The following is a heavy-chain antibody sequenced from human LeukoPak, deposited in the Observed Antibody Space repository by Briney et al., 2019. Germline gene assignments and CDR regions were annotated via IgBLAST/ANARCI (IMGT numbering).Heavy chain of an antibody. D-gene: IGHD3-10*01. CDR1: GFTFRNYV. J-gene: IGHJ4*02. V-gene: IGHV3-30-3*01. CDR2: TSSDLNVK. Sequence: GGSLGLSCAASGFTFRNYVIHWVRQAPGKGLEWVAVTSSDLNVKLYADSVKGRFTISRDNSRSTLYLQMNSLRPEDTAIYYCAREGYYGSGSPPSLYFDYWGQGTLITVSS. CDR3: AREGYYGSGSPPSLYFDY.